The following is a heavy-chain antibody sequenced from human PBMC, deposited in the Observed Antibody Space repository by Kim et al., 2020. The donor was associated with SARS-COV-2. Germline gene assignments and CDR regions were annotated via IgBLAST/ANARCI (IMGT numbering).Heavy chain of an antibody. CDR3: ARGGVLAGYDY. CDR1: GFTFSTYW. CDR2: INGDGRGR. V-gene: IGHV3-74*01. D-gene: IGHD3-10*01. J-gene: IGHJ4*02. Sequence: GGSLRLSCAVSGFTFSTYWMSWVRQGPGEGLVWVSQINGDGRGRTYAESVKGRFTISRDNAKNTLYLQMSSLRVEDTAVYYCARGGVLAGYDYWGQGTLVTVSS.